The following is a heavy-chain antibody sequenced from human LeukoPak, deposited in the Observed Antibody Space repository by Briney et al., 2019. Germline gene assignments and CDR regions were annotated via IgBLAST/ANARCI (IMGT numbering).Heavy chain of an antibody. J-gene: IGHJ4*02. CDR1: GGSISSYY. CDR2: IYYSGST. CDR3: ARDGGYCSSTNCYDY. V-gene: IGHV4-59*01. D-gene: IGHD2-2*03. Sequence: PSETLSLTXTVSGGSISSYYWSWIRQPPGKGVEWIGYIYYSGSTNYNPSLKSRVTISVDTSKDQFSLKLRSVTAADTAVYYCARDGGYCSSTNCYDYWGRGTLVTVSS.